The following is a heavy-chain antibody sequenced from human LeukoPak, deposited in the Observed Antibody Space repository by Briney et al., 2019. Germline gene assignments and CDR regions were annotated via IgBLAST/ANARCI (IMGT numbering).Heavy chain of an antibody. J-gene: IGHJ4*02. V-gene: IGHV3-73*01. CDR2: IRSRANNYAT. CDR3: TRQEQWLAPNSN. CDR1: GFTFSGSA. D-gene: IGHD6-19*01. Sequence: GGSLRLSCAAPGFTFSGSAMHWVRQASGKGLEWVGRIRSRANNYATAYAASVKGRFIISRDDSKNTAYLQMNSLKTEDTAVYYCTRQEQWLAPNSNWGQGTLVTVSS.